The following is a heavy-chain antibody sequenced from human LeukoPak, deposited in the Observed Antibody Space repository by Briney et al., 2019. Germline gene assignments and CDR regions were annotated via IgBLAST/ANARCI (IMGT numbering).Heavy chain of an antibody. D-gene: IGHD2-15*01. Sequence: GGSLRLSCTTSGFTFGDYAMSWVRQAPGKGLEWVGSIRSKGHGGTTEYAASVRGRVTISRDDSKSVAYLQMNSLKTEDTAVYYCTRLGNYCSGGSCFPNSYYYGMDVWGQGTTVAVSS. CDR1: GFTFGDYA. J-gene: IGHJ6*02. CDR3: TRLGNYCSGGSCFPNSYYYGMDV. CDR2: IRSKGHGGTT. V-gene: IGHV3-49*04.